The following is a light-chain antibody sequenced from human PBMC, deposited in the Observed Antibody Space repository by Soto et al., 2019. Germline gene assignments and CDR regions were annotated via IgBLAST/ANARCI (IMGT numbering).Light chain of an antibody. CDR3: MQSTQLPPT. Sequence: DVVMTQTPLSLSVAPGHPASISCKSSQSLLHITGEPFLFWYLQKPGQSPQLMIYEVSTRVSGVPDRFSGSGSGTDFTLEISRVETDDVGIYYCMQSTQLPPTFGQGTRLGIE. CDR1: QSLLHITGEPF. V-gene: IGKV2D-29*02. J-gene: IGKJ5*01. CDR2: EVS.